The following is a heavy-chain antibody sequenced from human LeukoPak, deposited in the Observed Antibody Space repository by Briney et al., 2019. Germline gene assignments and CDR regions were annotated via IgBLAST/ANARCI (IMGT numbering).Heavy chain of an antibody. CDR1: GGSVSSGSYH. J-gene: IGHJ6*02. D-gene: IGHD3-22*01. V-gene: IGHV4-61*01. CDR2: IYYSGST. Sequence: SETLSLTCTVSGGSVSSGSYHWSWIRQPPGKGLEWIGYIYYSGSTNYNPSLKSRVTISVDTSKNQFSLKLSSVTAADTAVYYCARDCYYDSSGSYYGMDVWGQGTTVTVSS. CDR3: ARDCYYDSSGSYYGMDV.